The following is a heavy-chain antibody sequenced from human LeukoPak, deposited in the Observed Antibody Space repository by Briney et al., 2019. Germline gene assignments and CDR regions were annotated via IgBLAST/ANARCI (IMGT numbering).Heavy chain of an antibody. CDR2: ISYDGSNK. CDR3: ARVLSNWNYFDY. Sequence: GGSLRLSCAASGFTFSSYSMNWVRQAPGKGLEWVAVISYDGSNKYYADSVKGRFTISRDNSKNTLYLQMNSLRAEDTAVYYCARVLSNWNYFDYWSQGTLVTVSS. CDR1: GFTFSSYS. J-gene: IGHJ4*02. V-gene: IGHV3-30*03. D-gene: IGHD1-20*01.